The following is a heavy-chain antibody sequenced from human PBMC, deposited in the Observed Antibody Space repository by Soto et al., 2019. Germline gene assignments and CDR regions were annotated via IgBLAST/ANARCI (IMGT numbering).Heavy chain of an antibody. J-gene: IGHJ4*02. D-gene: IGHD3-10*01. V-gene: IGHV1-69*02. CDR2: VNPILSMS. CDR1: GDTFNFYS. CDR3: ASSYGSGYRAFDY. Sequence: QVQLVQSGAEVKRPGSSVKVSCKASGDTFNFYSINWVRQAPGVGLEWVGRVNPILSMSNYAQRFQGRVPTTADKSTSTAYMELRSLRSEDTAIYYCASSYGSGYRAFDYWGQGALVTVSS.